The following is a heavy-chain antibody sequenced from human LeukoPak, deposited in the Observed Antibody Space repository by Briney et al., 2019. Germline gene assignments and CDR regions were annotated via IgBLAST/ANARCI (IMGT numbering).Heavy chain of an antibody. CDR2: INPNSDGT. CDR1: GYTFTGYY. Sequence: ASVKVSCKASGYTFTGYYMHWVRQAPGQGLEWMGWINPNSDGTNYAQKFQGRVTMTRDTSISTAYMELSRLRSDDTAVYYCARGGTVTTYYYYYGMDVWGQGTTVTVSS. D-gene: IGHD4-11*01. J-gene: IGHJ6*02. V-gene: IGHV1-2*02. CDR3: ARGGTVTTYYYYYGMDV.